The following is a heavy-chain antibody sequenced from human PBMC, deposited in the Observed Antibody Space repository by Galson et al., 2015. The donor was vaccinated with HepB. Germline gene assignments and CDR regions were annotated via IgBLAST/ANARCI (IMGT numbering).Heavy chain of an antibody. J-gene: IGHJ6*03. CDR1: GINVNNDA. Sequence: SLRLSCAASGINVNNDAIDWVRQAPGKGLEWLSFISTRGVVSYADSVKGRFSISRDSVKSTLYLQMNSLRAEDTEVYYCSRDVGSCSGGYCYTPRYMDVWGKGTTVTVS. D-gene: IGHD2-15*01. CDR2: ISTRGVV. CDR3: SRDVGSCSGGYCYTPRYMDV. V-gene: IGHV3-69-1*01.